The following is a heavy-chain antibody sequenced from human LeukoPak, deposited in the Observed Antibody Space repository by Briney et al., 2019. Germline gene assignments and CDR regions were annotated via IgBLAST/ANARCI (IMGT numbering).Heavy chain of an antibody. CDR2: IYSGGNT. D-gene: IGHD3-3*01. CDR1: GFSVSVNY. Sequence: GGSLRLSCAASGFSVSVNYMTWVRQAPGKGLEWVSVIYSGGNTYYSDSVKGRFTISRDNSKNTLFLQMNSLKSEDTAMYYCAGAVGFHDPFDIWGQGTVVTVSS. J-gene: IGHJ3*02. CDR3: AGAVGFHDPFDI. V-gene: IGHV3-66*02.